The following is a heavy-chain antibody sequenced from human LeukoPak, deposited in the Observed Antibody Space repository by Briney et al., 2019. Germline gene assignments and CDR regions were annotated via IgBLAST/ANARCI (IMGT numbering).Heavy chain of an antibody. CDR3: ARDPRPRIIAAVASRNVFDP. J-gene: IGHJ5*02. CDR1: GYTFTSYY. Sequence: ASVKVSRKASGYTFTSYYMHWVRQAPGQGLEWMGIINPSGGSTSYAQKFQGRVTMTRDTSTSTVYMELSSLRSEDTAVYYCARDPRPRIIAAVASRNVFDPWGQGTLVTVSS. V-gene: IGHV1-46*01. D-gene: IGHD6-13*01. CDR2: INPSGGST.